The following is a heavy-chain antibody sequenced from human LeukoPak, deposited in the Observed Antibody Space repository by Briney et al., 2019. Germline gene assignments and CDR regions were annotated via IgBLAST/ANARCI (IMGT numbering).Heavy chain of an antibody. CDR3: ARDWGVGGRPGYMDV. Sequence: SETLSLTCTVSGYSISSGYYWGWIRQPPGKGLEWIGSIYHSGSTYYNPSLKSRVTISVDTSKNQFSLKLSSVTAADTAVYFCARDWGVGGRPGYMDVWGKGTTVTVSS. CDR1: GYSISSGYY. J-gene: IGHJ6*03. CDR2: IYHSGST. V-gene: IGHV4-38-2*02. D-gene: IGHD6-6*01.